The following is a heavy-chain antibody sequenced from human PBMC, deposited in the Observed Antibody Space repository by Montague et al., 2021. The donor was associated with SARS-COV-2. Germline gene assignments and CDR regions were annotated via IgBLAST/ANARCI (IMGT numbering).Heavy chain of an antibody. CDR1: GGFISSINW. D-gene: IGHD6-19*01. Sequence: SETLSLTCVVSGGFISSINWWSWVRQPPGKVLSWIGEIYHSGSTNYNPSLKSRVIISVDKSKNQFSLKLSSVTAAATAVYYCARTGYSSGWHSFDYWGQGTLVTVSS. J-gene: IGHJ4*02. V-gene: IGHV4-4*02. CDR3: ARTGYSSGWHSFDY. CDR2: IYHSGST.